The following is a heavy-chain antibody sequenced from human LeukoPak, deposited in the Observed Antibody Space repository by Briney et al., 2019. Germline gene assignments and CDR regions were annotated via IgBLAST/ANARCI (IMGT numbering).Heavy chain of an antibody. CDR1: GGTFSSYA. J-gene: IGHJ5*02. Sequence: GASVKVSCKASGGTFSSYAISWVRQAPGQGLEWMGGIIPIFGTANYAQKFQGRVTITADESTSTAYMELSSLRSEDTAVYYCARDLKEYYYDSSGYTYWFDPWGQGTLVTVSS. D-gene: IGHD3-22*01. V-gene: IGHV1-69*13. CDR2: IIPIFGTA. CDR3: ARDLKEYYYDSSGYTYWFDP.